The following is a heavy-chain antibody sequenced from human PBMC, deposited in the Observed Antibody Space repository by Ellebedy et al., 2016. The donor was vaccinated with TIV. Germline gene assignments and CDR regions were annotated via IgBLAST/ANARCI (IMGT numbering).Heavy chain of an antibody. CDR3: ARDHLDSGYGDVPGDDI. Sequence: MPSETLSLTCTVSGGSISSYYWSWIRQLAGKGLEWIGRIYTSGSTNYNPSLKSRVTMSVDTSKNQFSLKLSSVTAADTAVYYCARDHLDSGYGDVPGDDIWGQGTMVTVSS. CDR2: IYTSGST. V-gene: IGHV4-4*07. D-gene: IGHD5-12*01. J-gene: IGHJ3*02. CDR1: GGSISSYY.